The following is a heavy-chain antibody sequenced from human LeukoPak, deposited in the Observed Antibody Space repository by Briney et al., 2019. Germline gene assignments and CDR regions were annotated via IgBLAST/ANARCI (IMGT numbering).Heavy chain of an antibody. CDR2: IIPIFGTA. CDR3: ARDADSSGYSGSYYYYMDV. Sequence: SVKVSCKXSGGTFSSYAISWVRQAPGQGLEWVGRIIPIFGTANYAQKFQGRVTLTTNETTSTAYMELSSLRSEDTAVYYCARDADSSGYSGSYYYYMDVWGKGTTVTVSS. CDR1: GGTFSSYA. J-gene: IGHJ6*03. D-gene: IGHD3-22*01. V-gene: IGHV1-69*05.